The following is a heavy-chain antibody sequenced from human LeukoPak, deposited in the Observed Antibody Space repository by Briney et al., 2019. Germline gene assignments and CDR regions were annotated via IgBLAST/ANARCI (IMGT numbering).Heavy chain of an antibody. CDR3: ATSDYGGLDY. V-gene: IGHV3-48*04. CDR2: ISSSGNTI. CDR1: GFTFSHHN. J-gene: IGHJ4*02. Sequence: GGSLRLSCAASGFTFSHHNMNWVRQVPGKGLESVSYISSSGNTIYYADSVKGRFTISRDNANNSLFLQMNSLRAEDTSVYYCATSDYGGLDYWGQGTLVTVSS. D-gene: IGHD4-23*01.